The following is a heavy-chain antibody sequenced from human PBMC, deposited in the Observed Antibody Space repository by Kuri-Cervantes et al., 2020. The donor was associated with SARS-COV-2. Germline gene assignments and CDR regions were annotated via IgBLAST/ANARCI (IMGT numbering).Heavy chain of an antibody. CDR1: GYTFTSYY. CDR2: INPSGGST. CDR3: ASLSGLITGTADTDY. Sequence: ASVKVSCKASGYTFTSYYMHWVRQAPGQGLEWMGIINPSGGSTSYAQKFQGRVTMTRDTSTSTVYMELSSLRSEDTAVYYCASLSGLITGTADTDYWGQGTLVTVSS. D-gene: IGHD1-7*01. J-gene: IGHJ4*02. V-gene: IGHV1-46*01.